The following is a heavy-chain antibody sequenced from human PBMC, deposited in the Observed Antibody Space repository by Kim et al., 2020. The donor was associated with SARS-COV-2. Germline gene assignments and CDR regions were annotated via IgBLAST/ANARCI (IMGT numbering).Heavy chain of an antibody. J-gene: IGHJ6*02. Sequence: ASVKVSCKASGYTFSNYGISWVRQAPGQGLEWVGWISGTNANRAFAPKFLGRVTMTTDTATTTAYMEPTSLRSDDTAIYFCARDEEALLGHGIDVWCQGT. CDR2: ISGTNANR. CDR1: GYTFSNYG. D-gene: IGHD1-26*01. V-gene: IGHV1-18*04. CDR3: ARDEEALLGHGIDV.